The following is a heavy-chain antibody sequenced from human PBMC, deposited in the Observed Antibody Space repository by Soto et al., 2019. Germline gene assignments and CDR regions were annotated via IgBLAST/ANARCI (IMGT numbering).Heavy chain of an antibody. V-gene: IGHV3-53*01. J-gene: IGHJ3*02. CDR3: ARDGVAATGDAFDI. D-gene: IGHD2-15*01. Sequence: GGSLRLSCAASGFTVSSNYMSWVRQAPGKGLEWVSVIYSGGSTYYADSVKGRFTISRDNSKNTLYLQMNSLRAEDTAVYYCARDGVAATGDAFDIWGQGTMVTVSS. CDR1: GFTVSSNY. CDR2: IYSGGST.